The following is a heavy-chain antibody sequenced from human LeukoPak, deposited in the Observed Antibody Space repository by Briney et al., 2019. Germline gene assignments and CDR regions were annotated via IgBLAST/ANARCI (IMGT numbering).Heavy chain of an antibody. J-gene: IGHJ4*02. V-gene: IGHV3-11*06. Sequence: GGSLRLSCAASGFTFSDYYMSWIRQAPGKGLEWVSYISSSSAYTDYADSVKGRFSISRDNAKNSLYLQMNSLRAEDTAAYYCAKRAADCSGGSCYTILDYWGQGTLVTVSS. CDR2: ISSSSAYT. CDR1: GFTFSDYY. CDR3: AKRAADCSGGSCYTILDY. D-gene: IGHD2-15*01.